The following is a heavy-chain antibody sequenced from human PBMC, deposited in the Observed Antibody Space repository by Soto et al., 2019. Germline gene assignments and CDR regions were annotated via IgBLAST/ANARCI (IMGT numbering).Heavy chain of an antibody. CDR3: AREPEGYSGDYGMDV. CDR1: GFTFSSYA. CDR2: ISYDGSNK. V-gene: IGHV3-30-3*01. D-gene: IGHD5-12*01. Sequence: QVQLVESGGGVVQPGRSLRLSCAASGFTFSSYAMHWVRQAPGKGLVWVAVISYDGSNKYYADSVKGRFTISRDNSKNTLYLQMNSLRSEDTAVYYCAREPEGYSGDYGMDVWGQGTTVTVSS. J-gene: IGHJ6*02.